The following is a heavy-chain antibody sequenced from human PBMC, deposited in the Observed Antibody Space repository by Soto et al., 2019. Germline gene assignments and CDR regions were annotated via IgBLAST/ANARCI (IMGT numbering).Heavy chain of an antibody. CDR3: ARLQQQPYFDY. Sequence: GGSLRLSCAASGFTFSDYYMSWIRQAPGKGLEWISYISSSSSYTNYADSVKGRFTISRDNAKNSLYLQMNSLRAEDTAVYYCARLQQQPYFDYWGQGTLVTVSS. D-gene: IGHD6-13*01. CDR2: ISSSSSYT. V-gene: IGHV3-11*06. CDR1: GFTFSDYY. J-gene: IGHJ4*02.